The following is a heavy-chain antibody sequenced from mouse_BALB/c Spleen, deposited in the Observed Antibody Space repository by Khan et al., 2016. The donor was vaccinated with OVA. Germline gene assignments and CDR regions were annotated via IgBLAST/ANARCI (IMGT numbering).Heavy chain of an antibody. D-gene: IGHD1-1*01. CDR3: ARLAYYYSSEGFAY. CDR2: INTGGAYT. CDR1: GFTFSTYG. Sequence: EVELVESGGDFVRPGGSLKLSCAASGFTFSTYGMSWVRQTPDKRLEWVATINTGGAYTYYPDSVKGRFTISRDNAKNTLYLQLSSLKSEETAIYYCARLAYYYSSEGFAYWGQGTLVTVSA. V-gene: IGHV5-6*01. J-gene: IGHJ3*01.